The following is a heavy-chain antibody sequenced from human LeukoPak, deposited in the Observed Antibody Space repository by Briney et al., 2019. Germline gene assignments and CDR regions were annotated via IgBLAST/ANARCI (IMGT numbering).Heavy chain of an antibody. J-gene: IGHJ4*02. D-gene: IGHD3-3*02. Sequence: PGGSLRLSCAASGFTFGRYWMHWVRQAPGKGLVWVSRINSDGSTTTYADSVKGRFTISRDNAKNTLYLQMNSLRAEDSAVYYCARAPGPGAISTDYWGQGTLVTVSS. CDR2: INSDGSTT. V-gene: IGHV3-74*01. CDR1: GFTFGRYW. CDR3: ARAPGPGAISTDY.